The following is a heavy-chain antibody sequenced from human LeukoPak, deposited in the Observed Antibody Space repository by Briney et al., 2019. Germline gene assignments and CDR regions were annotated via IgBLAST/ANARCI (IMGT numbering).Heavy chain of an antibody. CDR1: GYTLTAYF. CDR3: ATAVIVAVFGDAFDI. V-gene: IGHV1-2*02. D-gene: IGHD6-13*01. Sequence: ASVKVSCKASGYTLTAYFMHWVRQAPGQRLEWMGWINPNSGGTNYAQKCQGRVTMTRDTSISTAYMELRRLRYDDTAVYYCATAVIVAVFGDAFDIWGQGTLVTVSS. CDR2: INPNSGGT. J-gene: IGHJ3*02.